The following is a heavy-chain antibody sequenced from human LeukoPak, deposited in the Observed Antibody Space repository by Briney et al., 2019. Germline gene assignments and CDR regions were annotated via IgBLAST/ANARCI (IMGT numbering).Heavy chain of an antibody. J-gene: IGHJ4*02. D-gene: IGHD2-2*01. CDR1: GFIFSSYG. V-gene: IGHV3-33*01. CDR2: IWYDGSNK. Sequence: SLRLSCAASGFIFSSYGMHWVRQAPGKGLEWVAVIWYDGSNKYYADSVKGRFTISRDNSKNTLYLQMNSLRAEDTAVYYCARTSSASLLDYWGQGTLVTVSS. CDR3: ARTSSASLLDY.